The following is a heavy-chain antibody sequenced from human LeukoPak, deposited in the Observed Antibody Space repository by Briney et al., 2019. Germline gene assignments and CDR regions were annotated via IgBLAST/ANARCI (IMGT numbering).Heavy chain of an antibody. V-gene: IGHV5-51*01. Sequence: GQSLKISCKASGNSYWIGWVRQMPGKGLEWMRIIYPGDSETRYSPSFQGQVTISVDKSINTAYLQWSNLKASDTAIYYCARRGYCSSVTCYGAVKGAFDIWGQGTMVTVSS. CDR3: ARRGYCSSVTCYGAVKGAFDI. D-gene: IGHD2-2*03. J-gene: IGHJ3*02. CDR1: GNSYW. CDR2: IYPGDSET.